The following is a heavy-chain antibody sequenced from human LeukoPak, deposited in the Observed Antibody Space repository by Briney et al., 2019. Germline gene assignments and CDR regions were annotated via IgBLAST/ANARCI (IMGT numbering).Heavy chain of an antibody. D-gene: IGHD1-1*01. Sequence: GGSLRLSCAGSGFIFSNYAMSRVRQAPGQGLEWVSTISNSGDATFYADAVKGRFTISRDNSKNTLYLQMYSLRAEDTAIYYCAKAPPYTKYFDYWGQGTLLTVSS. J-gene: IGHJ4*02. CDR2: ISNSGDAT. CDR1: GFIFSNYA. V-gene: IGHV3-23*01. CDR3: AKAPPYTKYFDY.